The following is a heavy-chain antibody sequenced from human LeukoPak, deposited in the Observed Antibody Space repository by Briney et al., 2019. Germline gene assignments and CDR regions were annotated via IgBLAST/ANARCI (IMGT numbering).Heavy chain of an antibody. Sequence: PSETLSLTCTVSGGSISSSSYYWGWIRQPPGKGLEWIGSIYYSGSTYYNPSLKSRVTISVDTSKNQFSLNLSSVTAADTAVYYCARLATVPSGGFDYWGQGTLVTVPS. J-gene: IGHJ4*02. CDR1: GGSISSSSYY. CDR3: ARLATVPSGGFDY. CDR2: IYYSGST. V-gene: IGHV4-39*01. D-gene: IGHD4-17*01.